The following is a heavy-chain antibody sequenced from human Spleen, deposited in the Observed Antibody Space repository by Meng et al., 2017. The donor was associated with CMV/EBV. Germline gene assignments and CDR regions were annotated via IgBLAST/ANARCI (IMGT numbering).Heavy chain of an antibody. CDR1: GFILDDYG. J-gene: IGHJ4*02. CDR3: AREKFQLLNFLDY. V-gene: IGHV3-20*04. Sequence: GASLKISCAASGFILDDYGLSWVRQVPGKGLEWVSSINWDGGRTGYADSVKGRFTISRDNAKNSLYLQMNSLRAEDTALYYCAREKFQLLNFLDYWGQGTLVTVSS. CDR2: INWDGGRT.